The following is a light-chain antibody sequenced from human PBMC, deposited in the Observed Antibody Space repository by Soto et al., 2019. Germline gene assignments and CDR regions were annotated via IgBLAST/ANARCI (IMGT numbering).Light chain of an antibody. J-gene: IGKJ1*01. CDR1: QSISRY. CDR2: AAS. CDR3: QQSYSFLT. V-gene: IGKV1-39*01. Sequence: DIQMTQSPSSLSASVGDRVTITCRASQSISRYLNWYQHKPGKAPNLLIYAASSLQSGVPSSFSGGGSGTDFTLTISSLQPEDFATYYCQQSYSFLTVGQGTKVEIK.